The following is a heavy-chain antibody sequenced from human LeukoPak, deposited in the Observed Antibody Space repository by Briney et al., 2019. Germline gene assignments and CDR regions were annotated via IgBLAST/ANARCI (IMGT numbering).Heavy chain of an antibody. CDR3: ARAPVPPSRYYYYMDV. CDR2: IYTSGST. Sequence: SQTLSLTCTVSGGSISSGSYYWSWIRQPAGKGLEWIGRIYTSGSTNYNPSLKSRVTISVDTSKNQFSLKLSSVTAADTAVYYCARAPVPPSRYYYYMDVWGKGTTVTVSS. J-gene: IGHJ6*03. V-gene: IGHV4-61*02. CDR1: GGSISSGSYY.